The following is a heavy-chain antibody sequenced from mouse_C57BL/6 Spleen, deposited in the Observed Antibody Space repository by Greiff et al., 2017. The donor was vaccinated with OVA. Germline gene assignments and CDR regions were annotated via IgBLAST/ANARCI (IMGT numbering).Heavy chain of an antibody. CDR3: TREITTVVAHYFDY. CDR2: IYPGNSDT. CDR1: GYTFTSYW. J-gene: IGHJ2*01. Sequence: EVQRVESGTVLARPGASVKMSCKTSGYTFTSYWMHWVKQRPGQGLEWIGAIYPGNSDTSYNQKFKGKAKLTAVTSASTAYMELSSLTNEDSAVYYCTREITTVVAHYFDYWGQGTTLTVSS. D-gene: IGHD1-1*01. V-gene: IGHV1-5*01.